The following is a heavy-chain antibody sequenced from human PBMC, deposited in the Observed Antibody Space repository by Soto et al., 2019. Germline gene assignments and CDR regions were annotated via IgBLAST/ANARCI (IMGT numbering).Heavy chain of an antibody. CDR1: GFTFSSYA. Sequence: GGSLRLSCAASGFTFSSYAMSWVRQAPGKGLEWVSAISGSGGSTYYADSVKGRFTISRDNSKNTLYLQMNSLRAEDTAVYYCAKNYGLGYCSSTSCYSYYFDYWGQGTLVTVSS. CDR3: AKNYGLGYCSSTSCYSYYFDY. CDR2: ISGSGGST. D-gene: IGHD2-2*01. J-gene: IGHJ4*02. V-gene: IGHV3-23*01.